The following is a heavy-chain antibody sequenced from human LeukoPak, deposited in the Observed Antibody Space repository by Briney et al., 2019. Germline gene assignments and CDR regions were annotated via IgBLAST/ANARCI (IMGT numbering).Heavy chain of an antibody. CDR3: ARGLGSVVVDY. D-gene: IGHD2-15*01. Sequence: SETLSLTCTVSGGSISSYYWSWIRQPPGKGLEWIGYIYYSGSTNYNPSLKSRVTISVDTSKNQFSLKLSSVTAADTAVYYCARGLGSVVVDYWGQGTLVTVSS. CDR1: GGSISSYY. J-gene: IGHJ4*02. CDR2: IYYSGST. V-gene: IGHV4-59*01.